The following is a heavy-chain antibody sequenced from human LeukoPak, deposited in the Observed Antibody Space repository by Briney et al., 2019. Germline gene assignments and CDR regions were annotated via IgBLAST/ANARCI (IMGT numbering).Heavy chain of an antibody. D-gene: IGHD1-7*01. Sequence: SETLSLTCAIYGGSFSGYYWSWIRQPPNKGLEWLGEINHSGSTKYNPSLKSRVTISLDTSKKRFSLRLTSVSAADTAAYYCGTTRYYYRGMDVWGQGTTVTVSS. CDR2: INHSGST. J-gene: IGHJ6*02. V-gene: IGHV4-34*01. CDR1: GGSFSGYY. CDR3: GTTRYYYRGMDV.